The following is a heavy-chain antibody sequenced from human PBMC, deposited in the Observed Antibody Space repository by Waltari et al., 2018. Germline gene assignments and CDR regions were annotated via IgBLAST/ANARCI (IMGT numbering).Heavy chain of an antibody. D-gene: IGHD2-15*01. J-gene: IGHJ4*02. Sequence: QVQLVQSGAEVKKPGSSVKVSCKASGGTFINSAISWVRQAPGQGLEWMGGIIPILGIPDSDQKFRGRVTITADKGTTTAYLEVSSLRFEDTAVYYCTTTDCASGRCYPDYWGQGTLVTVSS. CDR3: TTTDCASGRCYPDY. CDR1: GGTFINSA. CDR2: IIPILGIP. V-gene: IGHV1-69*10.